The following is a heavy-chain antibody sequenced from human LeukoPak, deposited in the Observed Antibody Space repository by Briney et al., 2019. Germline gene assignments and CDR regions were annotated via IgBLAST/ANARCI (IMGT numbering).Heavy chain of an antibody. CDR2: IIPILGIA. Sequence: ASVKVSCKASVGTFSSYAISWVRQAPGQGLEWMGRIIPILGIANYAQKFQGRVTITADKSTSTAYMELSSLRSEDTAVYYCAGQRPRSGLDYWGQGTLVTVSS. CDR1: VGTFSSYA. J-gene: IGHJ4*02. D-gene: IGHD3-10*01. CDR3: AGQRPRSGLDY. V-gene: IGHV1-69*04.